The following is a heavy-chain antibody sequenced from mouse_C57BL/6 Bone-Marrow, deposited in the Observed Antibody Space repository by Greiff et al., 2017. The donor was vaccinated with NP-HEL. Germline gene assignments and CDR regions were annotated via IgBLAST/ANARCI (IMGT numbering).Heavy chain of an antibody. J-gene: IGHJ2*01. Sequence: EVQLVESGGDLVKPGGSLKLSCAASGFTFSSYGMSWVRQTPDKRLEWVATISSGGSYTYYPDSVKGRFTISRDNAKNTLYLQMSSLKSEDTAMYYCARQEGGYFDYWGQGTTLTVSS. CDR1: GFTFSSYG. V-gene: IGHV5-6*01. CDR2: ISSGGSYT. CDR3: ARQEGGYFDY.